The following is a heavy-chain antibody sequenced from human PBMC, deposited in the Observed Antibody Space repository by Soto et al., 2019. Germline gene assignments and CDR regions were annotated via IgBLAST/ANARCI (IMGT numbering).Heavy chain of an antibody. CDR3: ARKHSLDYIRWGLDP. CDR2: INPKGDDT. Sequence: VSVKVSCKASGYPFSDNQIHWLRRAPGQGLEWMGRINPKGDDTNYAQKFQGRVTMTRDTSIDTAYLELTGLTSDDTATYYCARKHSLDYIRWGLDPWGQGTLVTVSS. D-gene: IGHD4-4*01. V-gene: IGHV1-2*02. J-gene: IGHJ5*02. CDR1: GYPFSDNQ.